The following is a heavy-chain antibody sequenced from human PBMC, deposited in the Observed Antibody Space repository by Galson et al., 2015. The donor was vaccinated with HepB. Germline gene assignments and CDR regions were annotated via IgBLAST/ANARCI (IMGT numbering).Heavy chain of an antibody. J-gene: IGHJ4*02. CDR1: GYMFTNFP. CDR2: INVGNGYT. D-gene: IGHD5-12*01. Sequence: SCKASGYMFTNFPMHWVRQAPGQRLEWMGWINVGNGYTKYSQKFQSRVTISTDTSATTAHMELKSLRSDDTAVYYCAREEGGWLRLAYFDYWGQGTLVTVSS. CDR3: AREEGGWLRLAYFDY. V-gene: IGHV1-3*01.